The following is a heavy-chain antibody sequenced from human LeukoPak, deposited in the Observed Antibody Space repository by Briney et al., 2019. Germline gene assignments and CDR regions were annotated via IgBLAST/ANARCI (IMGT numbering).Heavy chain of an antibody. CDR2: ISSSSSTI. J-gene: IGHJ4*02. Sequence: GGSLRLSCAASGFTFSSYSMNWVRQAPGKGLEWVSYISSSSSTIYYADSVKGRFTISRDNAKNSLYLQMNSLRAEDTAVYYCARDSTTGTRIRVLFDYWGQGTLVTVSS. V-gene: IGHV3-48*01. CDR1: GFTFSSYS. D-gene: IGHD1-1*01. CDR3: ARDSTTGTRIRVLFDY.